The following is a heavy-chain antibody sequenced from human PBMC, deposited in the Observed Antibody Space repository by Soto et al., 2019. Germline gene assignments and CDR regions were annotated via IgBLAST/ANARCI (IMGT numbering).Heavy chain of an antibody. J-gene: IGHJ6*02. D-gene: IGHD3-22*01. V-gene: IGHV1-69*13. CDR1: GGTFSSYA. Sequence: ASVKVSCKASGGTFSSYAISWVRQAPGQGLEWMGGIIPIFGTANYAQKFQGRVTITADESTSTAYMELSSLRSEDTAVYYCARLLRPTPRGYYYGMDVWGQGTTVTVSS. CDR2: IIPIFGTA. CDR3: ARLLRPTPRGYYYGMDV.